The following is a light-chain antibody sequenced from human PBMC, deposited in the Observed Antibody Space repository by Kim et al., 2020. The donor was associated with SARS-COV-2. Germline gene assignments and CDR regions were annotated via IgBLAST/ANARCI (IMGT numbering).Light chain of an antibody. CDR1: QGIRNH. J-gene: IGKJ4*01. CDR2: GAS. Sequence: IQMTQSPSSLSASVGDRVTITCRASQGIRNHLAWFQQKPGKVPKSLIYGASSLHSGVPSKFSGSGSGTVFTLTISSLQPEDCATYYCQQYNTYPLTFGGGTKVEI. V-gene: IGKV1-16*02. CDR3: QQYNTYPLT.